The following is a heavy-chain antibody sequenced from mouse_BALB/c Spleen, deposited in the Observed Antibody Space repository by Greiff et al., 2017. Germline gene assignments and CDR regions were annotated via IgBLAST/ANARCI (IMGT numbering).Heavy chain of an antibody. V-gene: IGHV5-9*01. J-gene: IGHJ4*01. CDR1: GFTFSSYT. Sequence: EVMLVESGGGLVKPGGSLKLSCAASGFTFSSYTMSWVRQTPEKRLEWVATISSGGGNTYYPDSVKGRFTISRDNAKNTLYLQMSSLRSEDTAMYYCARRDYPGAMDYWGQGTSVTVSS. CDR2: ISSGGGNT. CDR3: ARRDYPGAMDY. D-gene: IGHD1-1*02.